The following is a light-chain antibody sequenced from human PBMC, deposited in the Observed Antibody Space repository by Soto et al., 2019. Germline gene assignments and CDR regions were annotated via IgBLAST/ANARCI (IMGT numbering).Light chain of an antibody. CDR2: LGS. CDR3: MQALQTPYT. J-gene: IGKJ2*01. Sequence: DIVMTQSLLSLPVTPGEPASISCRSSQSLLHGNGYNYLDWYLQKPGQSPQLLIYLGSNRASGVPDRFSGSGSGTDFTLKISRVEAEDVGIYYCMQALQTPYTFGQGTKLEVK. V-gene: IGKV2-28*01. CDR1: QSLLHGNGYNY.